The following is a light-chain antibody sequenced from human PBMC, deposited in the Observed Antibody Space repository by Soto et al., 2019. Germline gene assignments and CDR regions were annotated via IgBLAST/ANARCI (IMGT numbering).Light chain of an antibody. CDR2: DVI. Sequence: QSVLTQPASVSGSPGQSITISCSGTNTDVGAYDYVSWYQQHPGKAPKLILYDVINRPSGVSDRFSGSKSGNTASLTISGLQAEDEAEYFCSSYSTSSNLVFGTGTKVTV. CDR3: SSYSTSSNLV. V-gene: IGLV2-14*03. CDR1: NTDVGAYDY. J-gene: IGLJ1*01.